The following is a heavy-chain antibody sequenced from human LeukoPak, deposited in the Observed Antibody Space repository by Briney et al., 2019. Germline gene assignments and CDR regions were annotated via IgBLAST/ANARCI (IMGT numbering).Heavy chain of an antibody. CDR1: GFTFSNYW. D-gene: IGHD1-1*01. CDR2: IKQDGSEK. Sequence: PGGSLRLSCAASGFTFSNYWMSWVRQAPGKGLEWVANIKQDGSEKYYVDSVKGRFTISRDNAKNSPYLQMNSLRAEDTAVYYCARDALDKDFDYWGQGTLVTVSS. V-gene: IGHV3-7*03. J-gene: IGHJ4*02. CDR3: ARDALDKDFDY.